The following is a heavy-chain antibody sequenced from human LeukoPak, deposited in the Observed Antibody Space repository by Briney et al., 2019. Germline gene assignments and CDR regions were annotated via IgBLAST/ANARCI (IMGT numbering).Heavy chain of an antibody. D-gene: IGHD3-22*01. CDR2: IKSDGSDT. J-gene: IGHJ4*02. CDR1: GFAFNTYW. V-gene: IGHV3-74*01. CDR3: ASDRGYTFDY. Sequence: GGSLRLSCAASGFAFNTYWMHWVRQAPGKGLVWVSRIKSDGSDTTYTDSVKGRFTISRDNAKNTLYLQINSLSAEDTAMYFCASDRGYTFDYWGQGTLVTVSS.